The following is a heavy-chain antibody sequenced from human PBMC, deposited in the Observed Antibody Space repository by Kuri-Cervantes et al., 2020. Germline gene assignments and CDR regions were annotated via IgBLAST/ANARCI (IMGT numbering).Heavy chain of an antibody. J-gene: IGHJ4*02. D-gene: IGHD2-15*01. V-gene: IGHV3-21*01. Sequence: GESLKISCAASGFTFSSYDMHWVRQATGKGLEWVSSVSSSSSYIYYADSVKGRFTISRDNAKNSLYLQMNILRAEDTAVYYCARFGGGISWGQGTLVTVSS. CDR3: ARFGGGIS. CDR1: GFTFSSYD. CDR2: VSSSSSYI.